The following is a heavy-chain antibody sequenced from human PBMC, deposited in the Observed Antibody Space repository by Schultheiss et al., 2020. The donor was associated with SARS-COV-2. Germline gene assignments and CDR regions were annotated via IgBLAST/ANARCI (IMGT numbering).Heavy chain of an antibody. CDR1: GGSISSSNW. J-gene: IGHJ6*02. Sequence: SETLSLTCAVSGGSISSSNWWSWVRQPPGKGLEWIGEIYHSGSTNYNPSLKSRVTISVDKSKNQFSLKLSSVTAADTAVYYCARDRFLVDYGDHYYYYGMDVWGQGTTVTVSS. D-gene: IGHD4-17*01. V-gene: IGHV4-4*02. CDR2: IYHSGST. CDR3: ARDRFLVDYGDHYYYYGMDV.